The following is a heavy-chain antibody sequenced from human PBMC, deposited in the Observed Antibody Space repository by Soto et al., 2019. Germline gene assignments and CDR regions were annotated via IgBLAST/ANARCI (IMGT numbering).Heavy chain of an antibody. J-gene: IGHJ3*02. V-gene: IGHV4-59*08. Sequence: QVQLQESGPGLVKASVTLSLTCTVSGGSVSSYYWSWIRQPPGKGLELIGYIFYSGRTSYNPSLKSRVTISVDTSTIQFSLKLSSVTAADTAVYYCARHGGLTMVRGVLAAFDIWGQLKMVSVS. CDR3: ARHGGLTMVRGVLAAFDI. D-gene: IGHD3-10*01. CDR2: IFYSGRT. CDR1: GGSVSSYY.